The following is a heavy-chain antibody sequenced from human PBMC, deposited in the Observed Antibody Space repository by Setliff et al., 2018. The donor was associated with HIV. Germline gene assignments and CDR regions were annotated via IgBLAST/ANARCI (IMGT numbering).Heavy chain of an antibody. J-gene: IGHJ4*02. D-gene: IGHD3-10*01. CDR1: GGSISSSSYY. V-gene: IGHV4-39*01. CDR2: IYYSGST. CDR3: ARAVPSYYYGSGSISPSFDY. Sequence: SETLFLTCTVSGGSISSSSYYWGWIRQPPGKGLEWIGSIYYSGSTYYNPSLKSRVTISVDTSKNQFSLKLSSVTAADTAVYYCARAVPSYYYGSGSISPSFDYWGQGTLVTVSS.